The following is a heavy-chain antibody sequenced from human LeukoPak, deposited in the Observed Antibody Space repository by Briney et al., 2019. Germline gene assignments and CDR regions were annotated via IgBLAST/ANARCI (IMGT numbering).Heavy chain of an antibody. J-gene: IGHJ4*02. CDR3: ARDQTGEGYFDY. V-gene: IGHV3-30*02. CDR2: IRYDGSNK. CDR1: GFTFSSYG. Sequence: GGSLRLSCAASGFTFSSYGMHWVRQAPGKGLKWVAFIRYDGSNKYYADSVKGRFTISRDNAKNSLYLQMNSLRAEDTAVYHCARDQTGEGYFDYWGQGTLVTVSS. D-gene: IGHD3-16*01.